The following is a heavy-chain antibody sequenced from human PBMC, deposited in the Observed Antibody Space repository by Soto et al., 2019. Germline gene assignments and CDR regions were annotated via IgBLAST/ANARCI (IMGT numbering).Heavy chain of an antibody. CDR3: TRGPRSTSTGTGAF. CDR2: INDDGIST. CDR1: GFTFSMYW. J-gene: IGHJ4*02. V-gene: IGHV3-74*01. Sequence: EVPLVESGGGLVQPGGSLRLSCAASGFTFSMYWMHWVRQVPGKGPEWVSRINDDGISTNYADSVKGRFTISRDIAKNTLYLQMNALRVEDTAVYYCTRGPRSTSTGTGAFWGQGTLVTVSS. D-gene: IGHD1-1*01.